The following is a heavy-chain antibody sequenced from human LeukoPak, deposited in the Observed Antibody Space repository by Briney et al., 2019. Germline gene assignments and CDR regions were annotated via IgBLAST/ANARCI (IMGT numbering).Heavy chain of an antibody. Sequence: GGSLRLSCAASGFTFSTYAMSWVRQAPGKGLEWVSVISGSGSSTYYADSVKGRFTISRDNSKNTLYLQMNSLRAEDTAVYYCARDDYDFWSGYYIYFDYWGQGTLVTVSS. J-gene: IGHJ4*02. D-gene: IGHD3-3*01. CDR2: ISGSGSST. CDR3: ARDDYDFWSGYYIYFDY. V-gene: IGHV3-23*01. CDR1: GFTFSTYA.